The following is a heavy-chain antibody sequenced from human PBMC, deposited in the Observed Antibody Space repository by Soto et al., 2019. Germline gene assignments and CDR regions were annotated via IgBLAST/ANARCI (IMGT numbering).Heavy chain of an antibody. J-gene: IGHJ4*02. V-gene: IGHV3-7*03. D-gene: IGHD6-19*01. Sequence: EVQLVESGGGLVQPGGSLRLSCAASGFTFSSYWMSWVRQAPGKGLEWVANIKQDGSEKYYVDSVKGRFTISSDNAKNSLYLKRNSLRAEDTAVYYCARDGYSSGADCWGQGTLVTVSS. CDR1: GFTFSSYW. CDR2: IKQDGSEK. CDR3: ARDGYSSGADC.